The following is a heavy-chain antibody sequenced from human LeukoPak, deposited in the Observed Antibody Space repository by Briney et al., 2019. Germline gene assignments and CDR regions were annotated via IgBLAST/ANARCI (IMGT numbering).Heavy chain of an antibody. CDR3: VNEVGTYYYGMDV. CDR2: ISYDGSNE. CDR1: GFTFSRYA. Sequence: PGGSLRLSCAASGFTFSRYAMHWVRQAPGKGLEWVAVISYDGSNEYYADSVKGRFTISRDSSENTLYLQMNSLRAEDTAVYYCVNEVGTYYYGMDVWGQGTTVTVSS. J-gene: IGHJ6*02. D-gene: IGHD1-1*01. V-gene: IGHV3-30-3*02.